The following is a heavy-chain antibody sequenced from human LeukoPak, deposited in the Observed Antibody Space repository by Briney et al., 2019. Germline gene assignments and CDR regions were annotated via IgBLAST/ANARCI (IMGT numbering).Heavy chain of an antibody. Sequence: GGSLRLSCAASGFTFSYYGMHWVRQAPGKGLEWVAFIRYDGNDKYYADSVKGRFTISRDTSRNTLYLQMNSLRLEDTAVYYCAKDRPPYCGGDCSNFDYWGQGTLVTVSS. D-gene: IGHD2-21*02. CDR1: GFTFSYYG. CDR2: IRYDGNDK. CDR3: AKDRPPYCGGDCSNFDY. V-gene: IGHV3-30*02. J-gene: IGHJ4*02.